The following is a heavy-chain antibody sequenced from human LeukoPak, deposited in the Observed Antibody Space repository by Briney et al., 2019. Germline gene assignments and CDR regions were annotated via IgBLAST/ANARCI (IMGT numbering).Heavy chain of an antibody. Sequence: PSETLSLTCTVSGGSISSGSYYWSWFRQPAEKGLEWIGRIYTSGSTYYNPSLKSRVTISADTSKNQFSLNVSSVTAADTAVYYCTRATSSYFYYMDVWGKGTTVTISS. D-gene: IGHD5-12*01. J-gene: IGHJ6*03. CDR2: IYTSGST. CDR1: GGSISSGSYY. CDR3: TRATSSYFYYMDV. V-gene: IGHV4-61*02.